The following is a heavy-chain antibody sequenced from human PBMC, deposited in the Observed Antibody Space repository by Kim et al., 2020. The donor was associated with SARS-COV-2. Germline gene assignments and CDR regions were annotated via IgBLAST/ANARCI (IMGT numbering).Heavy chain of an antibody. D-gene: IGHD3-10*01. Sequence: GGSLRLSCAASGFTFSSYAMHWVRQAPGKGLEGVAVISYDGSNKYYADSVKGRFTISRDNSKNTLYLQMNSLRAEDTAVYYCARDALRLWFGETKFDLWGRGTLVTVSS. J-gene: IGHJ2*01. CDR3: ARDALRLWFGETKFDL. CDR2: ISYDGSNK. V-gene: IGHV3-30*04. CDR1: GFTFSSYA.